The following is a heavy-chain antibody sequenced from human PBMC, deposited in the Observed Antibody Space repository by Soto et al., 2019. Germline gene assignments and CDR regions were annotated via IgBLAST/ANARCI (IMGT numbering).Heavy chain of an antibody. CDR1: GGSISSGGYY. J-gene: IGHJ6*02. CDR2: IYYSGST. V-gene: IGHV4-31*03. D-gene: IGHD2-21*02. Sequence: PSETLSLTCTVSGGSISSGGYYWSWIRQHPGKGLEWIGYIYYSGSTYYNPSLKSRVTISVDTSKNQFSLKLSSVTAADTAVYYCARVVVVTATTAWDYYGMDVWGQGTTVTVSS. CDR3: ARVVVVTATTAWDYYGMDV.